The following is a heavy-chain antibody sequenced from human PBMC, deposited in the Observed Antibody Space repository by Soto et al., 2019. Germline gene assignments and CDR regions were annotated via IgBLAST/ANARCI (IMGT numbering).Heavy chain of an antibody. CDR1: GYTFTGYY. Sequence: ASVKVSCKASGYTFTGYYMHWVRQAPGQGLEWMGWINPNSGGTNYAQKFQGRVTMTRDTSISTAYMELSRLRSDDTAVYYCARGQTGYPLLFDSWGQGTLVTVSS. CDR3: ARGQTGYPLLFDS. J-gene: IGHJ4*02. D-gene: IGHD3-9*01. CDR2: INPNSGGT. V-gene: IGHV1-2*02.